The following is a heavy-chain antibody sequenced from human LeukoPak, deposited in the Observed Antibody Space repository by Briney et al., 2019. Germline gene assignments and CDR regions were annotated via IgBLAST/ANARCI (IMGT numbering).Heavy chain of an antibody. CDR2: ISSNGGTT. CDR1: VCTFISFA. CDR3: ARQAPTLRNYFDY. D-gene: IGHD4-17*01. J-gene: IGHJ4*02. Sequence: GWSVTLSCPASVCTFISFAMHWLRQAACKGLEDVSAISSNGGTTYYASSVKGRFTISRDNSKNTLYLQMGCLRAEDMAVYYCARQAPTLRNYFDYWGQGTLVTVSS. V-gene: IGHV3-64*01.